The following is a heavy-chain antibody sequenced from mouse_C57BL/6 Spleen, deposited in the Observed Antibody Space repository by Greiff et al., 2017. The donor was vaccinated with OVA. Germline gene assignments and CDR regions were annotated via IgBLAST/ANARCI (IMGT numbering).Heavy chain of an antibody. V-gene: IGHV5-12*01. J-gene: IGHJ1*03. CDR3: SSHDYEGYFDV. CDR1: GFTFSDYY. D-gene: IGHD2-4*01. Sequence: EVMLVESGGGLVQPGGSLKLSCAASGFTFSDYYMYWVRQTPEKRLEWVAYISNGGGSTYYPATVQGRFTISRDNAKNTLYLQMCRLTSEDTAMYYCSSHDYEGYFDVWGTGTTGTVSS. CDR2: ISNGGGST.